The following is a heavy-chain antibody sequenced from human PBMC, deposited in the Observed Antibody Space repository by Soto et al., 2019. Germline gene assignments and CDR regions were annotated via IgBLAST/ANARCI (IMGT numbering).Heavy chain of an antibody. V-gene: IGHV5-51*03. D-gene: IGHD5-12*01. J-gene: IGHJ6*02. CDR3: AGRSGYEGEYGMAV. CDR1: GYSFSSYW. Sequence: EVQLVQSGAEVKKPGESLKISCKASGYSFSSYWIGWVRQMPGKGLEWMGIIYPADSETRYSPSFQGQVTIATDKSISTAYLKWSSLKASDTAMYDCAGRSGYEGEYGMAVWGQGTTVTVSS. CDR2: IYPADSET.